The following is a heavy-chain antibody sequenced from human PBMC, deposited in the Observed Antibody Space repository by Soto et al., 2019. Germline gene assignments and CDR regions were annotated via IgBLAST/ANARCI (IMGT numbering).Heavy chain of an antibody. J-gene: IGHJ5*02. CDR3: ARAQFYSGSGNYNNLMFDA. D-gene: IGHD3-10*01. CDR1: GAYISGNY. Sequence: SETLSLTCNVSGAYISGNYWSWIRQPRGKGLEWIGYIYYSGATNYNPSLESRVTISLDMSKNQFSLTLNSMTAADTAVYYCARAQFYSGSGNYNNLMFDAWGQGSQGTVSS. V-gene: IGHV4-59*12. CDR2: IYYSGAT.